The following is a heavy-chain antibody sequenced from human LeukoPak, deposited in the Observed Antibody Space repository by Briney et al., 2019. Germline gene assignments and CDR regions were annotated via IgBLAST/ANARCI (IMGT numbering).Heavy chain of an antibody. CDR2: IYPGDSDT. D-gene: IGHD6-19*01. V-gene: IGHV5-51*01. CDR1: GYSFTSYW. J-gene: IGHJ5*02. CDR3: ARLWDSSGWKFDNWFDP. Sequence: GESLKISCKGSGYSFTSYWIGWVRQMRGKGLEWMGIIYPGDSDTRYSPSFQGQVTISADKSISTAYLQWSSLKASDTAMYYCARLWDSSGWKFDNWFDPWGQGTLVTVSS.